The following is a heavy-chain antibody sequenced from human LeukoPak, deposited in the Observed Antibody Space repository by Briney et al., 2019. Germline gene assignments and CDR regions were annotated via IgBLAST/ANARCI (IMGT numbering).Heavy chain of an antibody. CDR3: AKDAGGYYYDSSGYFDY. D-gene: IGHD3-22*01. J-gene: IGHJ4*02. CDR2: ISWNSGSI. Sequence: PGGSLRLSCAASGFTFDDYAMHWVRQAPGKGLEWVSGISWNSGSIGYADSVKGRFTISRDNAKNSLYLQMNSLRAEDTALYYCAKDAGGYYYDSSGYFDYWGQGTLVTVSS. CDR1: GFTFDDYA. V-gene: IGHV3-9*01.